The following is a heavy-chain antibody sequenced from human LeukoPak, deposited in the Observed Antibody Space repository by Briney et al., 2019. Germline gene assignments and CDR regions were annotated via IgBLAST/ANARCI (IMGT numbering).Heavy chain of an antibody. V-gene: IGHV3-7*03. D-gene: IGHD2-15*01. CDR1: EFTFSTYW. CDR2: IKQDGSEK. J-gene: IGHJ4*02. CDR3: AKEAVLSATLDY. Sequence: PGGSLRLSCAASEFTFSTYWMSWVRQAPGKGLEWVADIKQDGSEKYYVHSVKGRFTISRDNSKDSLYLQMNSLRTEDTALYYCAKEAVLSATLDYWGQGTLVTVSS.